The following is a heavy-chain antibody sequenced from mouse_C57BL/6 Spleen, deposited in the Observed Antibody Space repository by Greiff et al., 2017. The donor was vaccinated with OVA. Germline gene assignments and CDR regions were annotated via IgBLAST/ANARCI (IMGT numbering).Heavy chain of an antibody. V-gene: IGHV1-64*01. CDR1: GYTFTSYW. Sequence: QVQLKQPGAELVKPGASVKLSCKASGYTFTSYWMHWVKQRPGQGLEWIGMIHPNSGSTNYDEKFKSKATLTVDKSSSTAYMQLSSLTSEDSAVYYCARRRMAYDYDEGFAYWGQGTLVTVSA. CDR3: ARRRMAYDYDEGFAY. D-gene: IGHD2-4*01. CDR2: IHPNSGST. J-gene: IGHJ3*01.